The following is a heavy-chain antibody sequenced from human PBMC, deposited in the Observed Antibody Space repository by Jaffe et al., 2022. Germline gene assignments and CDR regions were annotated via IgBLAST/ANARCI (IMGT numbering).Heavy chain of an antibody. J-gene: IGHJ5*02. V-gene: IGHV3-7*05. CDR2: IKQDGSEK. CDR3: AREVLSRNCSGGSCYSVGARVFDWFDP. Sequence: EVQLVESGGGLVQPGGSLRLSCAASGFTFSSYWMSWVRQAPGKGLEWVANIKQDGSEKYYVDSVKGRFTISRDNAKNSLYLQMNSLRAEDTAVYYCAREVLSRNCSGGSCYSVGARVFDWFDPWGQGTLVTVSS. D-gene: IGHD2-15*01. CDR1: GFTFSSYW.